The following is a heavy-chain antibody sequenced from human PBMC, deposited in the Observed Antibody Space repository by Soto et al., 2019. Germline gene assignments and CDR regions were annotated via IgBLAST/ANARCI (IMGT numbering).Heavy chain of an antibody. Sequence: QVQLVESGGGVVQPGRSLRLSCAASGFTFSSYGMHWVRQAPGKGLEWVAVISYDGSNKYYADSVKGRFTISRDNSKNTLYLQMNSLRAEDTAVYYCARGPTYYYDSSGYWRNTNYIDYWGQGTLVTVSS. D-gene: IGHD3-22*01. J-gene: IGHJ4*02. V-gene: IGHV3-30*03. CDR1: GFTFSSYG. CDR2: ISYDGSNK. CDR3: ARGPTYYYDSSGYWRNTNYIDY.